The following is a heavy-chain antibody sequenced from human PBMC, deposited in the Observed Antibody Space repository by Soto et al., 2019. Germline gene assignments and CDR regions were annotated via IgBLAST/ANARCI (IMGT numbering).Heavy chain of an antibody. CDR3: ARAVGQYYYYYYYMDV. CDR2: IYYSGST. CDR1: GGSISSGGYY. V-gene: IGHV4-31*03. Sequence: SETLSLTCTVSGGSISSGGYYWSWIRQHPGKGLEWIGYIYYSGSTYYNPSLKSRVTISVDTSKNQFSLKLSSVTAADTAVYYCARAVGQYYYYYYYMDVWGKGTTVTVSS. J-gene: IGHJ6*03. D-gene: IGHD1-26*01.